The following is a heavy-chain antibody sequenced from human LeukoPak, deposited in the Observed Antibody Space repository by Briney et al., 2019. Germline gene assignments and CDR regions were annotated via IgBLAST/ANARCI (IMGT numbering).Heavy chain of an antibody. D-gene: IGHD3-22*01. CDR3: ARGYYDSSGYYGGEDY. CDR2: IIPIFGTA. CDR1: GGTFSSYA. V-gene: IGHV1-69*05. Sequence: GASVKVSCKASGGTFSSYAISWVRQAPGQGLEWMGGIIPIFGTADYAQKLQGRVTMTTDTSTSTAYMELRSLRSDDTAVYYCARGYYDSSGYYGGEDYWGQGTLVTVSS. J-gene: IGHJ4*02.